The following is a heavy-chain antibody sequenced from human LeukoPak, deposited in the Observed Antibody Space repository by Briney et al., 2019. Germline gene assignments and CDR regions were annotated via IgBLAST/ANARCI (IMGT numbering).Heavy chain of an antibody. CDR2: IYYSGST. J-gene: IGHJ4*02. CDR1: GGSISSSSYY. V-gene: IGHV4-39*07. Sequence: PSETLSLTCTVSGGSISSSSYYWGWIRQPPGKGLEWIGSIYYSGSTYYNPSLKSRVTISVDTSKNQFSLKLSSVTAADTAVYYCAKDRSGYYPGGLFDYWGQGTLVTVSS. D-gene: IGHD3-22*01. CDR3: AKDRSGYYPGGLFDY.